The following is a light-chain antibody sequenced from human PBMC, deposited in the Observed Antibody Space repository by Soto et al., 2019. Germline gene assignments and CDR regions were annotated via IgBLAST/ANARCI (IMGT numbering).Light chain of an antibody. Sequence: VVMTQSPATLSVSPGEGATLSCRATESISRDLAWYHQKPGQSPRLLIFGAFTRATGAPARFSGSGSGTDFTLTVSSLQPEDSGVYFCQQYNKWPLSFGGGTRVELK. V-gene: IGKV3D-15*01. CDR3: QQYNKWPLS. J-gene: IGKJ4*01. CDR1: ESISRD. CDR2: GAF.